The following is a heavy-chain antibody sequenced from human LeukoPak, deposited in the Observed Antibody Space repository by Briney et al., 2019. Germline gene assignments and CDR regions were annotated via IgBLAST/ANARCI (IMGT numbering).Heavy chain of an antibody. CDR2: ISYDGSNK. Sequence: GGSLRLSCAASGFTFSSYGMHWVRQAPGKGLEWVAVISYDGSNKYYADSVKGRFTISRDNSKNTLYLQMNSLRAEDTAVYYCAKGREGCSSTSCYYYYMDVWGKGTTVTVSS. CDR3: AKGREGCSSTSCYYYYMDV. D-gene: IGHD2-2*01. V-gene: IGHV3-30*18. J-gene: IGHJ6*03. CDR1: GFTFSSYG.